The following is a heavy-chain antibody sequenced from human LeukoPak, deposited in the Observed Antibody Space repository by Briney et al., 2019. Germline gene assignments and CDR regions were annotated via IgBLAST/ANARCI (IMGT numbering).Heavy chain of an antibody. Sequence: LPGGSLRLSCAASGFTFSSYSMHWARLAPGKGLEYVSHMSPNGDNTYYADSVKGRFTISRDNSKNTLFLQMASLRGEDTAVYYCARAPREGYSGSYHDYWGQGTLVTVSS. CDR3: ARAPREGYSGSYHDY. V-gene: IGHV3-64*02. J-gene: IGHJ4*02. CDR2: MSPNGDNT. CDR1: GFTFSSYS. D-gene: IGHD1-26*01.